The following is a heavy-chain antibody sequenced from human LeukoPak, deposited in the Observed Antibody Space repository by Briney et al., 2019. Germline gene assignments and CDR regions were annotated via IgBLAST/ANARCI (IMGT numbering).Heavy chain of an antibody. Sequence: ASVKVSCKASGYTFTSYGISWVRQAPGQGLEWMGWISAYNGNTNYAQKLQGRVTMTTDTSTSTAYMELRSLRSDDTAVYYCARDPTTFGGIIPTDYWGQGTLVTVSS. CDR2: ISAYNGNT. D-gene: IGHD3-16*02. CDR3: ARDPTTFGGIIPTDY. CDR1: GYTFTSYG. V-gene: IGHV1-18*01. J-gene: IGHJ4*02.